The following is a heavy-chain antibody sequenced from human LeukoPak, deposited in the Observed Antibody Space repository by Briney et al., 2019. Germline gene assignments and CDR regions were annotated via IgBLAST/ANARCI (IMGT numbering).Heavy chain of an antibody. J-gene: IGHJ4*02. V-gene: IGHV4-31*03. Sequence: SETLSLTCTVSGGSISSGGYYWSWIRQHPEKGLEWIGYIYYSGSTYYNPSLKSRVTISVDTSKNQFSLKLSSVTAADTAVYYCARGHYDFWSGDYFDYWGQGTLVTVSS. D-gene: IGHD3-3*01. CDR3: ARGHYDFWSGDYFDY. CDR2: IYYSGST. CDR1: GGSISSGGYY.